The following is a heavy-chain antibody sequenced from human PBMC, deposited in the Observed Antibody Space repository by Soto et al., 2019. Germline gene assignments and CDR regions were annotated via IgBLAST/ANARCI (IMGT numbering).Heavy chain of an antibody. J-gene: IGHJ5*02. D-gene: IGHD4-17*01. Sequence: QVQLVQSGAEVKKPGASVKVSCKASGYTFTGYYMHWVRQAPGQGLEWMGWINPNSGGTNYAQKFRGWVTMTRDTSISTAYMELSRLRSDDTAVYYCARAPPTVTPNWFDPWGQGTLVTVSS. V-gene: IGHV1-2*04. CDR3: ARAPPTVTPNWFDP. CDR2: INPNSGGT. CDR1: GYTFTGYY.